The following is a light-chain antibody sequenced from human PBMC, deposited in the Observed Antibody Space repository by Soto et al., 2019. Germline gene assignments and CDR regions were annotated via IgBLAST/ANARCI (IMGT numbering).Light chain of an antibody. CDR3: QQRSNWPPMT. J-gene: IGKJ5*01. V-gene: IGKV3-11*01. Sequence: EIVVTQSPATLSLSPWEIATLSCRASQGVSSYLAWYQQKPGQAPRLLIYDASNRATGIPARCSGRGSGTDFSLTISSVEPEDFAVYSCQQRSNWPPMTFGHGTRLEIK. CDR2: DAS. CDR1: QGVSSY.